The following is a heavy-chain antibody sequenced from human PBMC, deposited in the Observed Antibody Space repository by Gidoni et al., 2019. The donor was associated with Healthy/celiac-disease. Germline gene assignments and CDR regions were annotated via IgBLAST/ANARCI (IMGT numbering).Heavy chain of an antibody. Sequence: QVQLVESGGGVVQPGRSLSLSCAASGFPFSSYGMHWVRQGPGKGLEWVAVRSYDGSNKYYADSVKGRFTISRDNSKNTLYLQMNSLRAEDTAVYYCARDRGTHFDIWGQGTMVTVSS. J-gene: IGHJ3*02. CDR2: RSYDGSNK. CDR3: ARDRGTHFDI. CDR1: GFPFSSYG. V-gene: IGHV3-30*03.